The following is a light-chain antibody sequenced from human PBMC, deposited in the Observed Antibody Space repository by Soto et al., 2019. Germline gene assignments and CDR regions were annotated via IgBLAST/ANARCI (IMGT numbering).Light chain of an antibody. Sequence: QSVLTQPPSVSGAPGQRVTISCTGSSSNIGAGYHVHWYQQLPGTAPKLLIYGNSNRPSGVPDRFSGSKSGTSASLAITGLQAEDEADYYCQSYDNSLSGFWVFVGGTKLTVL. CDR1: SSNIGAGYH. CDR2: GNS. CDR3: QSYDNSLSGFWV. V-gene: IGLV1-40*01. J-gene: IGLJ3*02.